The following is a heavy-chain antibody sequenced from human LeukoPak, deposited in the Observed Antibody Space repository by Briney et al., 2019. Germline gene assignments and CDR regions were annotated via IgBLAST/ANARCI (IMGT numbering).Heavy chain of an antibody. V-gene: IGHV3-7*01. CDR2: INQDGSER. J-gene: IGHJ3*02. Sequence: QTSETLSLTCTVSGGPIISSAYYWSWIRQPPGKGLEWVANINQDGSERYYVDSVMGRFTVSRDNAKNSLYLQLNSLRAEDTAVYFCARDSEHSSSFAFDIWGQGTMVTVSS. D-gene: IGHD6-13*01. CDR1: GGPIISSAYY. CDR3: ARDSEHSSSFAFDI.